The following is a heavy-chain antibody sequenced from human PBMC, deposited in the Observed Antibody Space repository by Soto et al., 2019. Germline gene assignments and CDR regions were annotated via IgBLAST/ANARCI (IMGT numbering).Heavy chain of an antibody. Sequence: GESLKISCNGSGYSFAGYWITWVRQKPGKGLEWMGRIDPSDSQTYYSPSFRGHVTISATKSITTVFLQWSSLRASDTAMYYCARQIYDSDTGPNFQYYFDSWGQETPVTASS. CDR3: ARQIYDSDTGPNFQYYFDS. J-gene: IGHJ4*02. D-gene: IGHD3-22*01. CDR1: GYSFAGYW. CDR2: IDPSDSQT. V-gene: IGHV5-10-1*01.